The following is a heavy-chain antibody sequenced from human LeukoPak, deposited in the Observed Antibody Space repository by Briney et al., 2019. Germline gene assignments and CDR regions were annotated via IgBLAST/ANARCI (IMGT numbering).Heavy chain of an antibody. CDR1: GFTFSRYG. CDR3: ATGAYCDH. V-gene: IGHV3-23*01. Sequence: GGSLRLSCAASGFTFSRYGMTWVRQAPGKGLEWVSTISDTGDSTYYADSVKGRFTISRDNSENALYLQMNGLRAEDTAIYFCATGAYCDHWGQGTLVTVSS. CDR2: ISDTGDST. J-gene: IGHJ4*02.